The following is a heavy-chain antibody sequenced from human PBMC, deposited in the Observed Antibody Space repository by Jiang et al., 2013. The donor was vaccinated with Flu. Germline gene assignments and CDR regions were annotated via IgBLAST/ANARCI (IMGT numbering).Heavy chain of an antibody. CDR2: IYYSGRT. Sequence: GLVKPSQTLSLTCTVSGASISDGGYYWNWIRQHPGKGLEWIGYIYYSGRTYYNPSLKSRVTISVDTSTNQFSLKLNSVTAADTAVYYCARDYHDYGLDPFDIWGQGTMVTVSS. CDR3: ARDYHDYGLDPFDI. CDR1: GASISDGGYY. D-gene: IGHD4-17*01. J-gene: IGHJ3*02. V-gene: IGHV4-31*03.